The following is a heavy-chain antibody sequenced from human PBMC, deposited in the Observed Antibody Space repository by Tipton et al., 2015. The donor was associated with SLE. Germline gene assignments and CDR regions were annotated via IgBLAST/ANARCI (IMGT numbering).Heavy chain of an antibody. CDR1: GVTFGSYA. CDR3: ARDPRARTYYDSSGYGYYFDY. V-gene: IGHV3-30-3*01. Sequence: SLRLSCAASGVTFGSYAMSWVRQAPGKGLEWVANINHDGSNKYYADSVKGRFTISRDNSKNTLYLQMNSLRTEDTAVYYCARDPRARTYYDSSGYGYYFDYWGQGTLVTVSS. CDR2: INHDGSNK. D-gene: IGHD3-22*01. J-gene: IGHJ4*02.